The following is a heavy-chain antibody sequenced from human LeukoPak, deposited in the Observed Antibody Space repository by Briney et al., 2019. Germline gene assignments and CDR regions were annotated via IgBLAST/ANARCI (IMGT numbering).Heavy chain of an antibody. D-gene: IGHD3-22*01. Sequence: SETLSLTCTVSGGSISSYYWSWIRQPAGRGLEWIGRIYTSGSTNYNPSLKSRVTMSVDTSKNQFSLKLCSVTAADTAVYYCARENFYYYDSSGYWYFDYWGQGTLVTVSS. CDR1: GGSISSYY. CDR2: IYTSGST. CDR3: ARENFYYYDSSGYWYFDY. J-gene: IGHJ4*02. V-gene: IGHV4-4*07.